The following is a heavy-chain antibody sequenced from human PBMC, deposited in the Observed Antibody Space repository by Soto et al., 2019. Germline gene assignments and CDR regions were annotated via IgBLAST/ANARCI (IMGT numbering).Heavy chain of an antibody. CDR2: ISYDGSNK. V-gene: IGHV3-30*03. Sequence: QVQLVESGGGVVQPGRSLRLSCAASGFTFSSYGMHWVRQAPGKGLEWVAVISYDGSNKYYADSVKGRFTISRDNSKNTLYLQMNSLRAEDTAVYYCARDGYNPPAWGQGTLVTVSS. D-gene: IGHD5-12*01. J-gene: IGHJ5*02. CDR3: ARDGYNPPA. CDR1: GFTFSSYG.